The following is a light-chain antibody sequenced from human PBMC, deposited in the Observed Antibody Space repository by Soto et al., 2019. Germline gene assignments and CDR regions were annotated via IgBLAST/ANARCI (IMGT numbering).Light chain of an antibody. CDR1: QSVRSG. CDR3: QQRNRWPPVT. V-gene: IGKV3-11*01. J-gene: IGKJ4*01. CDR2: DAF. Sequence: EIVLTQSPGTLSLSPGEGATLSCRASQSVRSGSLAWYQQKPGQAPRLLIYDAFNRATGVPTRFSGSGSGTDFTLTISSLEPEDFAVYYCQQRNRWPPVTFGGGTRVEIK.